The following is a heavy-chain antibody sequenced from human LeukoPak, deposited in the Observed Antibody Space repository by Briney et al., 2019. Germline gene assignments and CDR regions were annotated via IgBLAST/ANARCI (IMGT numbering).Heavy chain of an antibody. D-gene: IGHD2-8*01. CDR1: GFTFSSYG. V-gene: IGHV3-33*06. Sequence: GRSLRLSCAASGFTFSSYGMHWVRQAPGKGLEWVAVIWYDGSNKYYADSVKGRFTISRDNSKNTLYLQMNSLRAEDTAVYYCAKGCMLYHYFDYWGQGTLVTVSS. J-gene: IGHJ4*02. CDR2: IWYDGSNK. CDR3: AKGCMLYHYFDY.